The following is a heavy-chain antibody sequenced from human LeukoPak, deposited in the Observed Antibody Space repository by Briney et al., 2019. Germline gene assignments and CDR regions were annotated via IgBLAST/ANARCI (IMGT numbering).Heavy chain of an antibody. D-gene: IGHD6-13*01. CDR1: GGSISSYY. J-gene: IGHJ4*02. Sequence: SETLSLTCTVSGGSISSYYWSWIRQPPGKGLEWIGYIYYGGSTNYNPSLKSRVTISVDTSKNQFSLKLSPVTAADTAVYYCARRSVAAAGIKLDYWGQGTLVTVSS. CDR2: IYYGGST. V-gene: IGHV4-59*01. CDR3: ARRSVAAAGIKLDY.